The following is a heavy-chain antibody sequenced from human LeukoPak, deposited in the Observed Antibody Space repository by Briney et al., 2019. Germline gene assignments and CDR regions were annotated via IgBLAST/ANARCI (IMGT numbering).Heavy chain of an antibody. CDR1: GFTFSTYA. CDR2: ITGGGDDT. V-gene: IGHV3-23*01. Sequence: GGSLRLSCTASGFTFSTYAMSWVRQAPGKGLEWFSAITGGGDDTYYADSVKGRFTISRDNSKNTLYLQMNSLRVEDTAVYYCAKGSYSSRPYYFGYWGQGALVTVSS. CDR3: AKGSYSSRPYYFGY. D-gene: IGHD1-26*01. J-gene: IGHJ4*02.